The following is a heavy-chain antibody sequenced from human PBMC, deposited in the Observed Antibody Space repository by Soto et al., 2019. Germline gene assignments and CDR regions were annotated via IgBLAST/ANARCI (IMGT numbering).Heavy chain of an antibody. J-gene: IGHJ4*02. CDR3: AKDAYTPIRTTAHDSGGLDH. Sequence: QVQLVESGGGVVQPGRSLRLSCATSGFTFRFYDMHWVRQAPGKGLECVAIISRDGNNKDYGDSVKGRFTISRDNSKNTLYLQMNSLRGEDTAVYYCAKDAYTPIRTTAHDSGGLDHWGRGTLVTVSS. CDR1: GFTFRFYD. D-gene: IGHD4-4*01. CDR2: ISRDGNNK. V-gene: IGHV3-30*18.